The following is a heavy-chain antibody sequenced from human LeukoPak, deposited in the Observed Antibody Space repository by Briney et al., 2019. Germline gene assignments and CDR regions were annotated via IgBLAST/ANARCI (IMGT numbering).Heavy chain of an antibody. CDR1: GYTFTGYY. V-gene: IGHV1-2*02. CDR2: INPNTGGT. Sequence: GAPVKVSCKASGYTFTGYYMHWVRQAPGQGLEWMGWINPNTGGTNYAQKFQGRVTMTRDTSISTAYMELSRLRSDDTALYYCARVDDVLTGSAFDIWGQGTMVTVSS. CDR3: ARVDDVLTGSAFDI. J-gene: IGHJ3*02. D-gene: IGHD3-9*01.